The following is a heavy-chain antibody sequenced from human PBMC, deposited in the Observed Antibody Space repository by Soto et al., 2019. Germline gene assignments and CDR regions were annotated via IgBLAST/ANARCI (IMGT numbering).Heavy chain of an antibody. J-gene: IGHJ4*02. CDR1: GGSISSYY. CDR2: IYYSGST. CDR3: ARDRDGYKSDFDY. Sequence: PSETQSLTYTVSGGSISSYYGSWILQPPGKGLEWIGYIYYSGSTNYNPSLKSRVAISVDTSKNQFSLKLSSVTAADTAVYYCARDRDGYKSDFDYWGQGTLVTVSS. D-gene: IGHD5-12*01. V-gene: IGHV4-59*01.